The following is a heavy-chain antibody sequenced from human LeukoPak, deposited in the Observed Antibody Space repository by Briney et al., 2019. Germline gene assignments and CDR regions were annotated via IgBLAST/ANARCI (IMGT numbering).Heavy chain of an antibody. CDR3: AKGYYDSTGYPLRPSFDY. D-gene: IGHD3-22*01. CDR2: IGVSGGST. V-gene: IGHV3-23*01. Sequence: GGSLRLSCAASGFTFSGYAMTWVRQAPGKELEWVSTIGVSGGSTFYADSVKGRFTNSRDNSKNTLYLQMNSLRVEDTAVYYCAKGYYDSTGYPLRPSFDYWGQGTLVTVSS. CDR1: GFTFSGYA. J-gene: IGHJ4*02.